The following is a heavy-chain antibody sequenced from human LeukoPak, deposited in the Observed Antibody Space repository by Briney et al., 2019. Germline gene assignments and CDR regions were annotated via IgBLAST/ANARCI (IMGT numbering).Heavy chain of an antibody. CDR2: INHSGST. Sequence: SETLSLTCAVYGGSFSGYDWSWIRQPPGKGLEWIGEINHSGSTNYNPSLKSRVTISVDTSKNQFSLKLSSVTAADTAVYSCARQGGEAYYGSGNYYYMDVWGKGTTVTISS. D-gene: IGHD3-10*01. CDR1: GGSFSGYD. V-gene: IGHV4-34*01. CDR3: ARQGGEAYYGSGNYYYMDV. J-gene: IGHJ6*03.